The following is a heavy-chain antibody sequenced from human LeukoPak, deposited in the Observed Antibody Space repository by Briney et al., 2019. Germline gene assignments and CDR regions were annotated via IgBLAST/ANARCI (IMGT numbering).Heavy chain of an antibody. J-gene: IGHJ6*03. D-gene: IGHD3-10*01. CDR1: GFTLSSYS. CDR3: AKAGRGGAITMVRGVKGDYYMDV. CDR2: ISSSSSTI. Sequence: GESLRLSCAASGFTLSSYSMTWVRQAPGKGLEWVSYISSSSSTIYYADSVKGRFTISRDNAKNSLYLQMTSLRAEDTAVYYCAKAGRGGAITMVRGVKGDYYMDVWGKGTTVTISS. V-gene: IGHV3-48*01.